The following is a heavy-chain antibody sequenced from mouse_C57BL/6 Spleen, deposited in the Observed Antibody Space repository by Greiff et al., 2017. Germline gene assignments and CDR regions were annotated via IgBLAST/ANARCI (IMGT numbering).Heavy chain of an antibody. CDR1: GYAFSSNW. J-gene: IGHJ2*01. CDR2: IYPGDGDT. Sequence: VKLQESGAELVKPGASVKISCKASGYAFSSNWMNWVKQRPGKGLEWIGQIYPGDGDTNYNGKFKGKATLTADKSSSTAYLQLSSLTSEDSAVYFCARETCVRGQGTTLTVSS. V-gene: IGHV1-80*01. CDR3: ARETCV.